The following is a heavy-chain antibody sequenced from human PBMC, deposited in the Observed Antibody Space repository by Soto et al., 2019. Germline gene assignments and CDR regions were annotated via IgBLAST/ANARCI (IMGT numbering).Heavy chain of an antibody. CDR3: ARHRARNWFDP. CDR1: GGSISSSSYY. V-gene: IGHV4-39*01. CDR2: IYYSGST. J-gene: IGHJ5*02. D-gene: IGHD6-6*01. Sequence: QLPLQESGPGLVKPSETLSLTCIVSGGSISSSSYYWGWIRQPPGKGLEWIGSIYYSGSTYYNPSLKSRVTISVDTSKNQFSLKLSSVTAADTAVFYCARHRARNWFDPWGQGTLVTVSS.